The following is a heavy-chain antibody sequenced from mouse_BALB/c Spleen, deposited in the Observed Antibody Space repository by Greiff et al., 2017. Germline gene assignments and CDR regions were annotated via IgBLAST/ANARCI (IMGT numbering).Heavy chain of an antibody. D-gene: IGHD1-1*01. V-gene: IGHV1S137*01. CDR3: ARSVLPYAMDY. CDR1: GYTFTDYA. CDR2: ISTYYGDA. J-gene: IGHJ4*01. Sequence: QVHVKQSGAELVRPGVSVKISCKGSGYTFTDYAMHWVKQSHAKSLEWIGVISTYYGDASYNQKFKGKATMTVDKSSSTAYMELARLTSEDSAIYYCARSVLPYAMDYWGQGTSVTVSS.